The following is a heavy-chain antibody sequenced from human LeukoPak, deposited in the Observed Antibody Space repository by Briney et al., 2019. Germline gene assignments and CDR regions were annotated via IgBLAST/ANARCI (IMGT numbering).Heavy chain of an antibody. D-gene: IGHD2-8*01. J-gene: IGHJ6*03. CDR3: ARSAEHCNNGVCFTDYYMDV. CDR2: INPNSGDT. Sequence: SVKVSCKASRYTYSGSYIHWVRQAAGQDLEWMGRINPNSGDTNYAKNFQGRVTMTRDTSITTAYMELSSLKSADTAVYFCARSAEHCNNGVCFTDYYMDVWGKGTTVTVYS. V-gene: IGHV1-2*06. CDR1: RYTYSGSY.